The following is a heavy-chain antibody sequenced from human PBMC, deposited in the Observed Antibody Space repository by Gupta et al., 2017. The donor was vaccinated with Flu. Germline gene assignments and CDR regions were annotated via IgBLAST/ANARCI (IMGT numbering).Heavy chain of an antibody. CDR1: GGSISSGGYY. CDR2: IYYSGST. D-gene: IGHD5-18*01. J-gene: IGHJ4*02. Sequence: QLQLQESGPGLVKPSQTLSLTCTVPGGSISSGGYYWSWICQHPGKGLEWIGYIYYSGSTYYNPSLKSRVTISVDTSKNQFSLKLSSVTAADTAVYYCARDLRGDTDIFIFDYWGQGTLVTVTS. CDR3: ARDLRGDTDIFIFDY. V-gene: IGHV4-31*03.